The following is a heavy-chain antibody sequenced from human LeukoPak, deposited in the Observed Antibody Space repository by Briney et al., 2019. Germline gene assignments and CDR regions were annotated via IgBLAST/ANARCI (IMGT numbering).Heavy chain of an antibody. J-gene: IGHJ4*02. Sequence: GGSLRLSCAASGFTFSNYAMSWVRQAPGKGLEWVSVLYRGGGAYYIDSVEGRFTISRDNSKNTLYLQMNSLRAEDTAVYYCATPGDLDGYRYWGQGTLVTVSS. D-gene: IGHD5-24*01. CDR3: ATPGDLDGYRY. V-gene: IGHV3-23*03. CDR2: LYRGGGA. CDR1: GFTFSNYA.